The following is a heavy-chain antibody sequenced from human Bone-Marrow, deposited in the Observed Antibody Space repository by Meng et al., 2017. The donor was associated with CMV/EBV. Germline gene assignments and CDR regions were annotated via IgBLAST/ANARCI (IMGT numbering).Heavy chain of an antibody. J-gene: IGHJ6*02. CDR1: GGSISSYY. CDR2: IYYSGST. Sequence: SETLSLTCTVSGGSISSYYWSWIRQPPGKGLEWIGYIYYSGSTNYNPSLKSRVTISVDTSKNQFSLKLSSVTAADTAVYYCASSRWSGYYINYYYGMDVWGQGTTVTVSS. D-gene: IGHD3-3*01. CDR3: ASSRWSGYYINYYYGMDV. V-gene: IGHV4-59*01.